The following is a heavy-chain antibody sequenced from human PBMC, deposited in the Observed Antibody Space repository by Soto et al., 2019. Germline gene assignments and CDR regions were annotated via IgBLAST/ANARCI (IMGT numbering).Heavy chain of an antibody. Sequence: ASVKVSCKASGYSFTRYGIAWARQAPGQGLEWMGWINTYNGNTNYAQNLQGRVTLTTDTSTSTAYMELTSLRSNDTTIYYCAMVDVYVTPSPQDVWGQGTTVTVSS. CDR3: AMVDVYVTPSPQDV. D-gene: IGHD3-16*01. CDR1: GYSFTRYG. V-gene: IGHV1-18*01. CDR2: INTYNGNT. J-gene: IGHJ6*02.